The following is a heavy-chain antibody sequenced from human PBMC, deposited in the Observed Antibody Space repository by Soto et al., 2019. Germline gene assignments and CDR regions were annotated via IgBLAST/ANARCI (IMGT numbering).Heavy chain of an antibody. J-gene: IGHJ4*02. V-gene: IGHV3-21*01. CDR1: GFTFSSYS. Sequence: GGSLRLSCAASGFTFSSYSMNWVRQAPGKGLEWVSSISSSSSYIYYADSVKGRFTISRDNAKNSLYLQMNSLRAEDTAVYYCARDVPPGYYGRSPVQEGLKGDYWGQGTLVTVSS. D-gene: IGHD3-3*01. CDR2: ISSSSSYI. CDR3: ARDVPPGYYGRSPVQEGLKGDY.